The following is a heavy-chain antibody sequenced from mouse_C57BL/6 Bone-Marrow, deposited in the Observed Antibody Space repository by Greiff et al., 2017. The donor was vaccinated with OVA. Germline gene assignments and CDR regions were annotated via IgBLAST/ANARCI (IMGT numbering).Heavy chain of an antibody. J-gene: IGHJ1*03. CDR3: TRPTVVAHWYFDV. Sequence: EVKLEESGGGLVQPGGSMKLSCAASGFTFSDAWMDWVRQSPEKGLEWVAEIRNKANNHATYYAESVKGRFTISRDDSKSSVYLQMNSLRAEDTGIYYCTRPTVVAHWYFDVWGTGTTVTVSS. D-gene: IGHD1-1*01. V-gene: IGHV6-6*01. CDR2: IRNKANNHAT. CDR1: GFTFSDAW.